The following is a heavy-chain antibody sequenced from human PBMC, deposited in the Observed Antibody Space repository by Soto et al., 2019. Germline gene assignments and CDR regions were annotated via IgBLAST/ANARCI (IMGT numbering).Heavy chain of an antibody. J-gene: IGHJ4*02. V-gene: IGHV4-59*01. D-gene: IGHD3-3*01. CDR2: IYYSGST. CDR1: GGSISSYY. Sequence: SETLSLTCTVSGGSISSYYWSWIRQPPGKGLEWIGYIYYSGSTNYNPSLKSRVTISVDTSKNQFSLKLSSVTAADTAVYYCASFRSGYSGFDYWGQGTLVTVS. CDR3: ASFRSGYSGFDY.